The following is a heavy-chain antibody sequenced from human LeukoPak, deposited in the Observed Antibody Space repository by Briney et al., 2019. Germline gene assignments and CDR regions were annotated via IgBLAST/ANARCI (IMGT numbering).Heavy chain of an antibody. Sequence: ASVKVSCKASGYTFTNYDIMWVRQATGQGPEWMGWMNSNSGNTGYAQKFQGRVTVTRDTSINTAYMELHSLTSEGTAVYYCARGRGGTVVRGYLDYWGQGTLVTVSS. CDR3: ARGRGGTVVRGYLDY. CDR2: MNSNSGNT. J-gene: IGHJ4*02. V-gene: IGHV1-8*01. D-gene: IGHD3-10*01. CDR1: GYTFTNYD.